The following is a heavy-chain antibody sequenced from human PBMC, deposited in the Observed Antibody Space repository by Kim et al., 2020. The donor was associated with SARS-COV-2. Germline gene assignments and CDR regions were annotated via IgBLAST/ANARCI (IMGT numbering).Heavy chain of an antibody. CDR3: ARHRGWYWYFDY. CDR2: IYYSGST. CDR1: GGSISSSSYY. V-gene: IGHV4-39*01. D-gene: IGHD6-19*01. Sequence: SETLSLTCTVSGGSISSSSYYWGWIRQPPGKGLEWIGSIYYSGSTYYNPSLKSRDTISVDTSKNQFSLKLSSVTAADTAVYYCARHRGWYWYFDYWGQGTLVTVSS. J-gene: IGHJ4*02.